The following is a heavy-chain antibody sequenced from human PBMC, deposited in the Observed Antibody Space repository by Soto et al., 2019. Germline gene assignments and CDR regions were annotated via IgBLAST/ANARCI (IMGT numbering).Heavy chain of an antibody. Sequence: QVQLVESGGGVVQPGRSLRLSCAASGFTFSSYGMHWVRQAPGKGLEWVALVWYDGGNKYYADSVKGRFTISRDNSKKTMYLQMNSPRDEYTAVDYGGRAGGYSASDYVYYCGMDVWGHGTTVTVSS. CDR3: GRAGGYSASDYVYYCGMDV. CDR2: VWYDGGNK. V-gene: IGHV3-33*01. CDR1: GFTFSSYG. D-gene: IGHD5-12*01. J-gene: IGHJ6*02.